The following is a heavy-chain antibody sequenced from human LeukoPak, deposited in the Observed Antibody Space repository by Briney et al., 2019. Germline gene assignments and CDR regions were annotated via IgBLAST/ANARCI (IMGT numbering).Heavy chain of an antibody. CDR2: IRYDGSNK. Sequence: HPGGSLRLSCAASGFTFSSYGLHWVRQAPGKGLEWVAFIRYDGSNKYYADSVKGRFTISRDNSKNTLYLQMNSLRAEDTAVYYCAAGRVGTARGWVDDHWGQGTLVTVSS. D-gene: IGHD1-26*01. V-gene: IGHV3-30*02. CDR1: GFTFSSYG. CDR3: AAGRVGTARGWVDDH. J-gene: IGHJ5*02.